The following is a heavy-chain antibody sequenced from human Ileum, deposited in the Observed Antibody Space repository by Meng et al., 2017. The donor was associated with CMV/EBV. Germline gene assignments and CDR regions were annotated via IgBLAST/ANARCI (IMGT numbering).Heavy chain of an antibody. CDR1: NSAFSDYY. V-gene: IGHV4-34*01. CDR2: INNRGST. J-gene: IGHJ4*02. D-gene: IGHD3-3*01. Sequence: QVQLQKWAAGQLKPPGTLPLVCAVQNSAFSDYYWTWIRQSPGKGLEWIGEINNRGSTNYNPSLKSRVTISIDTSRNQFSLKLTSMTAADTAVYYCARASPQRRFLSYWGQGTLVTVSS. CDR3: ARASPQRRFLSY.